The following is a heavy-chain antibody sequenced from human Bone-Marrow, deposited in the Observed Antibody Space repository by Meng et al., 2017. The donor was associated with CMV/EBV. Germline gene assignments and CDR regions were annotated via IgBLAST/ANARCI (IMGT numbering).Heavy chain of an antibody. Sequence: GGSLRLSCAASGFTFSSYGMHWVRQAPGKGLEWVAFIRYDGSNKYYADSVKGRFTISRDNSKNTLYLQMNSLRAEDTAVYYCARGRSVGYYSFYYFDFWGQGMLVTFSS. D-gene: IGHD3-3*01. CDR2: IRYDGSNK. CDR1: GFTFSSYG. V-gene: IGHV3-30*02. CDR3: ARGRSVGYYSFYYFDF. J-gene: IGHJ4*02.